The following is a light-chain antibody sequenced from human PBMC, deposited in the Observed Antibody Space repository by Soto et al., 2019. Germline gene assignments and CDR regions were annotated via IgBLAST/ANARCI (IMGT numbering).Light chain of an antibody. V-gene: IGKV1-5*01. CDR2: DGS. Sequence: DIQMTQSPSALSGSVGDRGTITCRASQSISSWLAWYQQKPGKAPRLLIYDGSHLERGVPSRFSGSGSGTEFTLTISDLQPDDLPTYYCQQYNNFWTFGPGTKVEI. CDR3: QQYNNFWT. CDR1: QSISSW. J-gene: IGKJ1*01.